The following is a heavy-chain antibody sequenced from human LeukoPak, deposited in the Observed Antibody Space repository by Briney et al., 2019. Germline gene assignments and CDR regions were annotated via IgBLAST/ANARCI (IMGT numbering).Heavy chain of an antibody. J-gene: IGHJ3*02. CDR2: MNPNSGNT. V-gene: IGHV1-8*01. CDR1: GYTFTSYD. CDR3: ARMIVGALDAFDI. Sequence: ASVKVSCKASGYTFTSYDINWVRQAPGQGLEWMGWMNPNSGNTGYAQKFQGRVTMTRNTSISTAYMELSSLRSEDTAVYYCARMIVGALDAFDIWGQGTMVTVSS. D-gene: IGHD3-22*01.